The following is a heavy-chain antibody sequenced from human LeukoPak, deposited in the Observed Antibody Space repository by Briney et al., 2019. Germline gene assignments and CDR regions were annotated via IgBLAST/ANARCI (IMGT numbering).Heavy chain of an antibody. V-gene: IGHV3-74*01. Sequence: RGSLRLSCAASGFSFSSNWMHWVRQAPGKGLVWVSRVDGDGSSTSYADSVKGRFSISRDNAKNTLYLQLNSLRAEDTAVYYCAKGGVYSFDYWGQGALVTVSS. CDR2: VDGDGSST. CDR3: AKGGVYSFDY. CDR1: GFSFSSNW. D-gene: IGHD4-11*01. J-gene: IGHJ4*02.